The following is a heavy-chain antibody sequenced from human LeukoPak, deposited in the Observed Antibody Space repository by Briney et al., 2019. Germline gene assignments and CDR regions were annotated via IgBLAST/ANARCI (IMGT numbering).Heavy chain of an antibody. CDR3: ARRIYGSGNYDGY. CDR1: GFTFSSYG. V-gene: IGHV3-23*01. D-gene: IGHD3-10*01. J-gene: IGHJ4*02. CDR2: ISGNGGTT. Sequence: PGGTLRLSCAVSGFTFSSYGMSWVRQVPGKGLEWVSAISGNGGTTNYADSVKGRFTISRDNSKNMLYLQMNSLRAEDTAVYYCARRIYGSGNYDGYWGQGTLVTVSS.